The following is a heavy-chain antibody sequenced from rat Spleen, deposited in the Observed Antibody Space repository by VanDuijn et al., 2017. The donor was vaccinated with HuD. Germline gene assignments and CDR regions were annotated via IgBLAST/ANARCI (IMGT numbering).Heavy chain of an antibody. CDR3: ARGGGPYYFDY. D-gene: IGHD1-11*01. Sequence: EVQLVESGGGLVQPGRSLKLSCAASGFTLSDYVMHWIRQAPTKGLEWVTSISPSGATTNYRDSVKGRFTISRDNAKSTLYLQMNNLRSEDTAMYYCARGGGPYYFDYWGQGVMVTVSS. CDR1: GFTLSDYV. J-gene: IGHJ2*01. CDR2: ISPSGATT. V-gene: IGHV5-19*01.